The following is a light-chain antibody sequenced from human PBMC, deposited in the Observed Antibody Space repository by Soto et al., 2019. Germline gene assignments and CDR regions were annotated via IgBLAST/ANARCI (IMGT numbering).Light chain of an antibody. Sequence: QSALTQPPSVSGAPGQRVTISCTGSSSNIGAGFDVHWYQQLPGTAPTLLIYGNNDRPSGVPDRFSGSKSGTSASLAITGLQAEDEADYYCQSYDSSLSSEVFGGGTKLTVL. CDR2: GNN. V-gene: IGLV1-40*01. CDR1: SSNIGAGFD. CDR3: QSYDSSLSSEV. J-gene: IGLJ3*02.